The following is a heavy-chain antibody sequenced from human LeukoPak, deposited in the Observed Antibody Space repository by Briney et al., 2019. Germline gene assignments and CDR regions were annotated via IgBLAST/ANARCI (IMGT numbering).Heavy chain of an antibody. CDR3: ARVTSGYYTADAFDI. D-gene: IGHD3-3*01. CDR2: IYHSGST. CDR1: GGSISTYY. Sequence: NTSETLSLTCTVSGGSISTYYWSWIRQPAGKGLEWIGYIYHSGSTYYNPSLKSRVTISVDRSKNQFSLKLSSVTAADTAVYYCARVTSGYYTADAFDIWGHGTMVTVSS. V-gene: IGHV4-4*09. J-gene: IGHJ3*02.